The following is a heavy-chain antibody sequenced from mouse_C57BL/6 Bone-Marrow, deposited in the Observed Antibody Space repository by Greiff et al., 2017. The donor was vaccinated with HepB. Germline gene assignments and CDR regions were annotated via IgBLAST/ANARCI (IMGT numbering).Heavy chain of an antibody. CDR2: IYPRSGNT. J-gene: IGHJ2*01. CDR3: ARGSSPH. D-gene: IGHD1-1*01. Sequence: QVQLQQSGAELARPGASVKLSCKASGYTFTSYGISWVKQRTGQGLEWIGEIYPRSGNTYYNEKFKGKATLTADKSSSTAYMELRSLTSEDSAVYFCARGSSPHWGQGTTLTVSS. CDR1: GYTFTSYG. V-gene: IGHV1-81*01.